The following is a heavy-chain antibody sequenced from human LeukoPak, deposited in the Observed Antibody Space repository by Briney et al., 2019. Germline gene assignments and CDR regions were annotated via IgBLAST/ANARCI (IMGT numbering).Heavy chain of an antibody. V-gene: IGHV1-2*02. CDR3: ARNDQLLSGGNWFDP. Sequence: ASVKVSCKASGYIFNAYYMHWVRQAPGQGPEWMGWINPNNGDTKYAQKFKDRVTMTRDTSISTAYMELSRLRSDDTAFYYCARNDQLLSGGNWFDPWGQGALVTVSS. CDR1: GYIFNAYY. CDR2: INPNNGDT. D-gene: IGHD2-2*01. J-gene: IGHJ5*02.